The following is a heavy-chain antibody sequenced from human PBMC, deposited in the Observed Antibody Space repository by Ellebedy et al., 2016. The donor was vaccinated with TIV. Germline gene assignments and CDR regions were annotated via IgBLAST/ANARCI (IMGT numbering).Heavy chain of an antibody. D-gene: IGHD2/OR15-2a*01. CDR3: ARSLSTLGIG. CDR2: ITESGGNT. Sequence: GESLKISCAASGLTFSSHSMSWVRQAPGKGLEWVSSITESGGNTYYADSVKGRFTISRDNSKDTLFLQMNSLRAEDTAIYYCARSLSTLGIGWGQGTLVTVSS. V-gene: IGHV3-23*01. J-gene: IGHJ4*02. CDR1: GLTFSSHS.